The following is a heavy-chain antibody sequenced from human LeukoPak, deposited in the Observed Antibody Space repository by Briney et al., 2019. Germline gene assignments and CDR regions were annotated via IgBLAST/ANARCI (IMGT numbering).Heavy chain of an antibody. D-gene: IGHD5-24*01. CDR3: ARAPPRSRDAYNHDAFDI. Sequence: GGSLRVSCAASGFSVNSNYMSWVRQAPGKGLEWVSVISGGGSTYYADSVKGRFTISRDISKNTLYLQMNSLRAEDTAVYYCARAPPRSRDAYNHDAFDIWGQGTLVTVSS. J-gene: IGHJ3*02. CDR2: ISGGGST. CDR1: GFSVNSNY. V-gene: IGHV3-53*01.